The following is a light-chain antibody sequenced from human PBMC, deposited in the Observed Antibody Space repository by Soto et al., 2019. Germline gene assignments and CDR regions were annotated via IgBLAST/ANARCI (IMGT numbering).Light chain of an antibody. V-gene: IGKV1-27*01. CDR3: QRYNNGPPVT. CDR1: QDINNY. CDR2: AAS. Sequence: DIQMTQSPSSLSASVGDRVTITCRASQDINNYLACYQQKPGKPPKLLIYAASNLQSGGPSRFSGGRSGTNVTLPTNSRQPEDVATYYCQRYNNGPPVTFGPGTKV. J-gene: IGKJ3*01.